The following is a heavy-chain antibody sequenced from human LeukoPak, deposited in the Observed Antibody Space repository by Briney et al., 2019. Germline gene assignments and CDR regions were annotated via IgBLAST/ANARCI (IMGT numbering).Heavy chain of an antibody. CDR1: GFTFSSYW. V-gene: IGHV3-74*01. J-gene: IGHJ4*02. CDR2: INSDGSST. Sequence: GGSLRLSCAASGFTFSSYWMHWVRQAPGKGLVWVLRINSDGSSTSYADSVKGRFTISRDNAKNTLYLQMNSLRAEDTAVYYCARLYYGGFDYWGQGTLVTVSS. CDR3: ARLYYGGFDY. D-gene: IGHD4-23*01.